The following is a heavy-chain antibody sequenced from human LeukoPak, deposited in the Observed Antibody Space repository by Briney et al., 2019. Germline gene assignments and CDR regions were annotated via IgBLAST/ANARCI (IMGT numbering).Heavy chain of an antibody. V-gene: IGHV3-49*03. Sequence: PGGSLRLSCAASGFTFSNAWMSWFRQAPGKGLEWVGFIRSKAYGGTTEYAASVKGRSTISRDDSKSIAYLQMNSLKTEDTAVYYCTRWLGASYYYYGMDVWGQGTTVTVSS. D-gene: IGHD1-26*01. CDR3: TRWLGASYYYYGMDV. J-gene: IGHJ6*02. CDR2: IRSKAYGGTT. CDR1: GFTFSNAW.